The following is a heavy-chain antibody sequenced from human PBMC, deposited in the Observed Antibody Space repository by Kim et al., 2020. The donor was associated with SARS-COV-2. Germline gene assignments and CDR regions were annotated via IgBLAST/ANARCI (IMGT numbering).Heavy chain of an antibody. CDR3: ATGFLPTVWYFDL. Sequence: YAQKFQGRVTMTEDTSTDTAYMELSSLRSEDTAVYYCATGFLPTVWYFDLWGRGTLVTVSS. V-gene: IGHV1-24*01. J-gene: IGHJ2*01. D-gene: IGHD4-17*01.